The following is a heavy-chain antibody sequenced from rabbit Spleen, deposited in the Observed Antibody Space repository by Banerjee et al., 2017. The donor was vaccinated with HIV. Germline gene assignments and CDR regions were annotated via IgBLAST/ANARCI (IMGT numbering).Heavy chain of an antibody. V-gene: IGHV1S45*01. CDR2: IYGGDSGST. CDR1: GFSFSSSYY. CDR3: ARGSATMTMVITGYYLHL. D-gene: IGHD2-1*01. J-gene: IGHJ4*01. Sequence: QEQLVESGGGLVKPEGSLKLSCTASGFSFSSSYYMCWVRQAPGKGLECIACIYGGDSGSTYYASWAKGRFTISKTSSTTVTLQMTSLTAADTATYFCARGSATMTMVITGYYLHLWGQGTLVTVS.